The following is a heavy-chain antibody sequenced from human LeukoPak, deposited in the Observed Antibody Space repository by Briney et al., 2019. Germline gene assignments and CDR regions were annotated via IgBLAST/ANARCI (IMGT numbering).Heavy chain of an antibody. J-gene: IGHJ5*02. Sequence: SETLSLTCTVSGGSISSYYWSWIRQPPGKGLEWIGYVYYSGRTNYNPSLKSRVTMSVDTSRNQFSLRLSSVTAADTAVYYCARVLEGYSSSWSRFDPWGQGTLVTVSS. CDR2: VYYSGRT. V-gene: IGHV4-59*01. CDR1: GGSISSYY. CDR3: ARVLEGYSSSWSRFDP. D-gene: IGHD6-13*01.